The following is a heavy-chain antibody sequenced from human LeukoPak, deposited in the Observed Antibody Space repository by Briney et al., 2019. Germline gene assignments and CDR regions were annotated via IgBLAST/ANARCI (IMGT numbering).Heavy chain of an antibody. CDR1: GFTFSSYS. J-gene: IGHJ4*02. CDR3: ARVAYYDSSGYYPVPFDY. D-gene: IGHD3-22*01. Sequence: GGSLRLSCAASGFTFSSYSMNWVRQAPGKGLEWVSYISSSSSTIYYADSVKGRFTISRDNAKNSLYLQMNSLRAEDTAVYYCARVAYYDSSGYYPVPFDYWGQGTLVTVSS. CDR2: ISSSSSTI. V-gene: IGHV3-48*01.